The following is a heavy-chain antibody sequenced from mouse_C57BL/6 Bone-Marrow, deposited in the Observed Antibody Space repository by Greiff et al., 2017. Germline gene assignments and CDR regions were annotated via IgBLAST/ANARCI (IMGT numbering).Heavy chain of an antibody. D-gene: IGHD2-2*01. CDR1: GFNIKNTY. Sequence: VTLKESVAELVRPGASVKLSCTASGFNIKNTYMHWVKQRPEQGLEWIGRIDPANGNTKYAPKFQGKATITADTSSNTAYLQLSSLTSEDTAIYYCAFIYDGYEEVYFDYWGQGTTLTVSS. J-gene: IGHJ2*01. CDR3: AFIYDGYEEVYFDY. CDR2: IDPANGNT. V-gene: IGHV14-3*01.